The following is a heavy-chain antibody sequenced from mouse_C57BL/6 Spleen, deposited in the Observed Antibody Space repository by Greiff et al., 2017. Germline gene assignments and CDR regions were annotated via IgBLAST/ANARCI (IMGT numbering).Heavy chain of an antibody. CDR3: ARGGYGDFDY. Sequence: QVQLQQPGAELVKPGASVKLSCKASGYTFTSYWMPWVKQRPGQGLEWIGMIHPNSGSTNYNEKFKGKATLTVDKSSSTAYLQLSSLTSEDSAVYYCARGGYGDFDYWGQGTTLTVSS. V-gene: IGHV1-64*01. CDR2: IHPNSGST. D-gene: IGHD1-1*02. CDR1: GYTFTSYW. J-gene: IGHJ2*01.